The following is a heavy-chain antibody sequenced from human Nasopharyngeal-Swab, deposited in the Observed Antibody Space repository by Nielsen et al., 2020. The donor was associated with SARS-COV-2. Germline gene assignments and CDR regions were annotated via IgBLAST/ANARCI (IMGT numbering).Heavy chain of an antibody. CDR1: GFTVSSNY. CDR2: ISSSSTI. V-gene: IGHV3-69-1*01. Sequence: GESLKISCAASGFTVSSNYMSWVRQAPGKGLEWVSYISSSSTIYYADSVKGRFTISRDNAKNSLYLQMNSLRAEDTAVYYCARDRLSTVTTYWNWFDPWGQGTLVTVSS. J-gene: IGHJ5*02. D-gene: IGHD4-11*01. CDR3: ARDRLSTVTTYWNWFDP.